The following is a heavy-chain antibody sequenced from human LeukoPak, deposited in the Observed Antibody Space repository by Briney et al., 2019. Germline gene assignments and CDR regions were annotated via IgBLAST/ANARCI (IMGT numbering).Heavy chain of an antibody. J-gene: IGHJ5*02. V-gene: IGHV4-59*01. CDR2: IYYSGST. Sequence: SETLSLTCTVSGGSISSYYWSWIRQPPGKGLGWIGYIYYSGSTNYNPSLKSRVTISVDTSKNQFSLKLSSVTAADTAVYYCAREMYYGSGSYLMNGWFDPWGQVTLVTVSS. CDR1: GGSISSYY. D-gene: IGHD3-10*01. CDR3: AREMYYGSGSYLMNGWFDP.